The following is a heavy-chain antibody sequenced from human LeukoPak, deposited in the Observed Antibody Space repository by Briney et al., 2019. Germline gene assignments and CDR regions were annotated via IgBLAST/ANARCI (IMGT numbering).Heavy chain of an antibody. J-gene: IGHJ4*02. CDR2: ISGSGGST. V-gene: IGHV3-23*01. Sequence: GGSLRLSCAASGFTFSSYAMSWVRQAPGKGLEWVSGISGSGGSTYYADSVKGRFTISRDNSKNTLYLQMNSLRAEDAAVYYCAKTVAGYYFDYWGQGTLVTVSS. D-gene: IGHD6-19*01. CDR3: AKTVAGYYFDY. CDR1: GFTFSSYA.